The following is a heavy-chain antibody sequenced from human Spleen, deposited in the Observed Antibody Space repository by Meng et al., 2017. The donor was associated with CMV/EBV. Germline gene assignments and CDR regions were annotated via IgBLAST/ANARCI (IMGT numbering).Heavy chain of an antibody. CDR3: ARYCSSTDCYTNVFDY. CDR2: VYYSGDT. Sequence: GYVSSGGYYWSWSRQHPGKGLEWIGYVYYSGDTFYNPSLESRLTMSLDTSKNQFSLKLRSVTAADTAVYYCARYCSSTDCYTNVFDYWGQGTLVTVSS. D-gene: IGHD2-2*02. V-gene: IGHV4-31*02. J-gene: IGHJ4*02. CDR1: GYVSSGGYY.